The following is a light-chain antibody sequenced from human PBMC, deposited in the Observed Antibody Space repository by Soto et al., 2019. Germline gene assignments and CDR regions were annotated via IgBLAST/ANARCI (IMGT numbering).Light chain of an antibody. CDR3: QQLKSYPLS. V-gene: IGKV1-9*01. J-gene: IGKJ4*01. CDR2: AAS. Sequence: DIQLTQSPSFLSASVGDRVTITCRTSQDISSYLAWYQQKPGKAPQLLISAASTLQSGVPSRFSGSGSGTAFTLTISSLQPEDFANYYCQQLKSYPLSFGGGTKVEI. CDR1: QDISSY.